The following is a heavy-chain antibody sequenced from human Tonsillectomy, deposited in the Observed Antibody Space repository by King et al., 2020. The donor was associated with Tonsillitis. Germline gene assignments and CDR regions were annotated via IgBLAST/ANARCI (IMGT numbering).Heavy chain of an antibody. CDR2: IYPGDSAT. V-gene: IGHV5-51*01. J-gene: IGHJ6*03. D-gene: IGHD2-21*02. CDR1: GYNFASTW. Sequence: VQLVESGAEVKKPGESLKISCQGTGYNFASTWIGWVRKMPGQGLEWMGIIYPGDSATRYSPSFQGQVTISADTSISTAYLHWRSLKASDTAMYYCPRQGASVTRFYYYDHMDVWGNGTTVTVSS. CDR3: PRQGASVTRFYYYDHMDV.